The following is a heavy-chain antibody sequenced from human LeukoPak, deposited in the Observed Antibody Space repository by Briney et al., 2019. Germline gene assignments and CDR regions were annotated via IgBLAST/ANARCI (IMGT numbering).Heavy chain of an antibody. CDR3: ARDRGAGSFDY. D-gene: IGHD6-19*01. Sequence: SETLSLTCTVSGGSISSYYWSWIRQPLGKGLEWIGYIYYSGSTNYNPSLKSRVTISVDTSKNQFSLKLSSVTAADTAVYYCARDRGAGSFDYWGQGTLVTVSS. CDR2: IYYSGST. CDR1: GGSISSYY. V-gene: IGHV4-59*01. J-gene: IGHJ4*02.